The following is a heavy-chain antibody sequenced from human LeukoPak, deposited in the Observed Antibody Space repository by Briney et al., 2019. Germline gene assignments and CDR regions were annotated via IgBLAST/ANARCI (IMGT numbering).Heavy chain of an antibody. J-gene: IGHJ5*02. D-gene: IGHD2-15*01. Sequence: ASVKVSCKASGYTFTNYYMHWVRQAPGQGLEWMGIINPSGGSTNYVQKFQGRVTMTRDMSTSTVYMELSSLRSEDTAVYYCARGGYCSGGSCYSDMNWFDPWGQGTLVTVSP. CDR1: GYTFTNYY. CDR3: ARGGYCSGGSCYSDMNWFDP. V-gene: IGHV1-46*01. CDR2: INPSGGST.